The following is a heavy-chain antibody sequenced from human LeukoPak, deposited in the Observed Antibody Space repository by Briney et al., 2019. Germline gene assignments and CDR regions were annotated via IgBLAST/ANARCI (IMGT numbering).Heavy chain of an antibody. J-gene: IGHJ1*01. D-gene: IGHD6-19*01. CDR1: GYTFTSYG. V-gene: IGHV1-18*01. Sequence: ASVKVSCKASGYTFTSYGISWVRQAPGQGLEWMGWISAYNGNTNYAQKLQGRVTMTTDTSTSTAYMELRSLRSDDTAVYYCARGKAVAGKTSTEYFQHWGQGTLVTVSS. CDR3: ARGKAVAGKTSTEYFQH. CDR2: ISAYNGNT.